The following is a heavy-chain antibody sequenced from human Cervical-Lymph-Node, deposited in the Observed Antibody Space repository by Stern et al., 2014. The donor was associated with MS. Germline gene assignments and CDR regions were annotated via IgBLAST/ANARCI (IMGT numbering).Heavy chain of an antibody. Sequence: EVHLVESGGGLVEPGGSLRLPCTTSGFKFSTFSITWVRPGPGTGLDWLSLISMSRNYIVYVNSVMGRLTISKHNSKDYMNFLMDILRAEDTAMYFCARVKGIVADMMIIDHWGQGTLVAVSS. J-gene: IGHJ4*02. D-gene: IGHD5-12*01. V-gene: IGHV3-21*06. CDR3: ARVKGIVADMMIIDH. CDR2: ISMSRNYI. CDR1: GFKFSTFS.